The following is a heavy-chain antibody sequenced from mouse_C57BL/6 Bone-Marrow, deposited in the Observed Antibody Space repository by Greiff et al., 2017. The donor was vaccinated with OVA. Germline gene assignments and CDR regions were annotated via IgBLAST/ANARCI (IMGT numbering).Heavy chain of an antibody. Sequence: QVTLKVSGPGILQSSQTLSLTCSFSGFSLSTSGMGVSWIRQPSGKGLEWLAHIYWDDDKRSNPSLKRRLTISKDTSRNQVFLKITSVDTADTATYDCARKDGPLRGAMDYWGQGTSVTVSS. CDR2: IYWDDDK. V-gene: IGHV8-12*01. CDR3: ARKDGPLRGAMDY. CDR1: GFSLSTSGMG. J-gene: IGHJ4*01. D-gene: IGHD1-1*01.